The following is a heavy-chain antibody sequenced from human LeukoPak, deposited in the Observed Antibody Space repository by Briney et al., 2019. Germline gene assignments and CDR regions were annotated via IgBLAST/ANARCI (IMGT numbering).Heavy chain of an antibody. CDR1: GGSFSGYY. CDR3: ARVLGYPDY. D-gene: IGHD3-22*01. V-gene: IGHV4-34*01. CDR2: INHSGST. J-gene: IGHJ4*02. Sequence: SETLSLTCAVYGGSFSGYYWSWIRQPPGKGLEWIGEINHSGSTNYNPSLKSRVTISVDTSKNQFSLKLSSATAADTAVYYCARVLGYPDYWGQGTLVTVSS.